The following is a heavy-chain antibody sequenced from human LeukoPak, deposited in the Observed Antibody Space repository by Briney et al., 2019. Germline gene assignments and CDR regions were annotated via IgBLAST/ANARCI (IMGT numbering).Heavy chain of an antibody. Sequence: PGGSLRLSCAPSGFTVSNTYMTWVRQAPGKGLEWVSVIYTGGSTYYADSVKGRFTISRDNSKNTLYLQMNSLRTEDTAVYYCASLSGYDAFDVWGQGTMVAVSS. CDR3: ASLSGYDAFDV. CDR2: IYTGGST. V-gene: IGHV3-53*01. J-gene: IGHJ3*01. CDR1: GFTVSNTY. D-gene: IGHD3-22*01.